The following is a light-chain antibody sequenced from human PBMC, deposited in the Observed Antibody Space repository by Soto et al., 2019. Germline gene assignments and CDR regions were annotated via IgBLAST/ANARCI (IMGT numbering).Light chain of an antibody. J-gene: IGKJ5*01. V-gene: IGKV3-20*01. CDR3: QQYGSSPRIS. CDR1: QSISSNS. Sequence: EMVFTQSPGTLSLSPGERATLSCRASQSISSNSLAWYQQKPGQAPRLFIYGASSRATGIPDRFIGSGSGAHFTLTISRLEPEDFALYYCQQYGSSPRISFGQGTRLEIK. CDR2: GAS.